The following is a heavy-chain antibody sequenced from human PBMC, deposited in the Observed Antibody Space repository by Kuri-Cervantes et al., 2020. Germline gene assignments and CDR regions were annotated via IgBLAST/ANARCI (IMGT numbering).Heavy chain of an antibody. CDR2: ISGSGGST. CDR3: ARIYGDYARIDY. Sequence: GESLKISCAASGFTFSSYAMHWVRQAPGKGLEWVSVISGSGGSTYYADSVKGRFTISRDNSKNTLYLQMNSLRAEDTAVYYCARIYGDYARIDYWGQGTLVTVSS. V-gene: IGHV3-NL1*01. J-gene: IGHJ4*02. CDR1: GFTFSSYA. D-gene: IGHD4-17*01.